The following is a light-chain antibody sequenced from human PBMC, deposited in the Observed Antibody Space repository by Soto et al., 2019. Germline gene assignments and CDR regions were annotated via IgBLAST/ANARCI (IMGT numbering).Light chain of an antibody. Sequence: IQMTQSPASLSASVGDSVTLTCRTSQGIRSALGWYQQKPGKAPKLLIYAASSLQSGVPSRFSGSGSGTDFTLTVSSLQPEDFATYYCHQSYDIPTFGQGTRLEIK. V-gene: IGKV1-39*01. CDR3: HQSYDIPT. CDR1: QGIRSA. J-gene: IGKJ5*01. CDR2: AAS.